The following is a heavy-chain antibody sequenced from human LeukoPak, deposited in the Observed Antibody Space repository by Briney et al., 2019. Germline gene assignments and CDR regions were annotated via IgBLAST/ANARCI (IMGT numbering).Heavy chain of an antibody. J-gene: IGHJ4*02. D-gene: IGHD3-10*01. CDR3: ARDLLWLGAVDY. CDR1: GYTFTGYY. Sequence: ASVKVSCKASGYTFTGYYMHWVRQAPGQGLEWMGWINPNSGGTNYAQKFQGRVTMTRDTSISTAYMKLSRLRSDDTAVYYCARDLLWLGAVDYWGQGTLVTVSS. CDR2: INPNSGGT. V-gene: IGHV1-2*02.